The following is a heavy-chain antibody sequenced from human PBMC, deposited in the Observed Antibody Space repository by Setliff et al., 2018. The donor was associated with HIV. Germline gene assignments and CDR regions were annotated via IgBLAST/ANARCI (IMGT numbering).Heavy chain of an antibody. J-gene: IGHJ3*02. CDR1: GGSISSYY. V-gene: IGHV4-59*01. CDR3: ARNPCSGGSCPDAFDI. Sequence: SETLSLTCTVSGGSISSYYWSWIRQPPGKGLEWIGYIYYSGSTNYNPSLKSRVTISVDTSKNQFSLKLSSVTAADTVVYYCARNPCSGGSCPDAFDIWGQGTMVTVSS. D-gene: IGHD2-15*01. CDR2: IYYSGST.